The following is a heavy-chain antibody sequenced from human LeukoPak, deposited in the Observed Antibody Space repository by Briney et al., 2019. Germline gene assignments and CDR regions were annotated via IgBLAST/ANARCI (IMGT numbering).Heavy chain of an antibody. CDR1: GFTFSSYY. J-gene: IGHJ6*03. D-gene: IGHD3-9*01. Sequence: PWGSLRLSCAASGFTFSSYYMNWVRQAPGKGLEWVSSISSSSGYIYYADSVKGRFIISRDNAKNSLYLQMNSVRAEDTAVYYCARDNQSFILTGIYMDVWGKGTTVTVSS. V-gene: IGHV3-21*01. CDR2: ISSSSGYI. CDR3: ARDNQSFILTGIYMDV.